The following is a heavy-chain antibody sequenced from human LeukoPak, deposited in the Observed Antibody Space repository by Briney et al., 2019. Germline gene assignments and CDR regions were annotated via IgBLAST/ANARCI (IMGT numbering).Heavy chain of an antibody. CDR1: GGSFSGYY. CDR2: LYYTGST. D-gene: IGHD4-11*01. Sequence: SETLSLTCAVYGGSFSGYYWGWIRQPPGKRLEWIGSLYYTGSTYYNPSLKSRVAVSVDTSKNQFSLKLHSVTAADTAVYYCARHTTVSPLYFDYWGQGTLVTVSS. CDR3: ARHTTVSPLYFDY. V-gene: IGHV4-39*01. J-gene: IGHJ4*02.